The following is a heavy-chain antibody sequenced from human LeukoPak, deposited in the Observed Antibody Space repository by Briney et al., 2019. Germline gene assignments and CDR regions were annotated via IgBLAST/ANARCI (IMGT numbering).Heavy chain of an antibody. D-gene: IGHD5-18*01. Sequence: ASVKVSCTVSGSSLIELSLYWVRQAPGKGLEWMGGFDVIDGETFYAQRFQGRVTMTEDSSTDTAYMELSSLRSDDTAFYYCAAGRPYSLLDYWGQGTLLTVSS. V-gene: IGHV1-24*01. J-gene: IGHJ4*02. CDR3: AAGRPYSLLDY. CDR2: FDVIDGET. CDR1: GSSLIELS.